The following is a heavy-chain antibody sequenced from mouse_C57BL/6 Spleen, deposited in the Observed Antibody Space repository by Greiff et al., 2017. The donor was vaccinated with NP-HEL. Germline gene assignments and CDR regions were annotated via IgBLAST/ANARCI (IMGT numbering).Heavy chain of an antibody. CDR1: GYTFTSYW. V-gene: IGHV1-52*01. Sequence: QVHVKQPGAELVRPGFSVKLSCKASGYTFTSYWMHWVKQRPIQGLEWIGNIDPSDSETHYNQKFKDKATLTVDKSSSTAYMQLSSLTSEDSAVYYCVYDGTYAMDYWGQGTSVTVSS. D-gene: IGHD2-3*01. CDR2: IDPSDSET. CDR3: VYDGTYAMDY. J-gene: IGHJ4*01.